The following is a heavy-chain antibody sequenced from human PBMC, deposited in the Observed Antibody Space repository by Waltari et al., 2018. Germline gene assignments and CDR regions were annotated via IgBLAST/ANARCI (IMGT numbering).Heavy chain of an antibody. CDR1: GGSIISGDYY. CDR2: IYFSGSP. V-gene: IGHV4-30-4*08. J-gene: IGHJ4*02. D-gene: IGHD4-4*01. CDR3: ARRGRTTLSYYFDY. Sequence: QVQLQESGPGLVKPSQTLSLTCTVSGGSIISGDYYWSWIRQPPGKGLEWIGYIYFSGSPYYNPSLKGRVTISVDTSKNQFSLKLNSVTAADTAVYYCARRGRTTLSYYFDYWGQGTLVTVSS.